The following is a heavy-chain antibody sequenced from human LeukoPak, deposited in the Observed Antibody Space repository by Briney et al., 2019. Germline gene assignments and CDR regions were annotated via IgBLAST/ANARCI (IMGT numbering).Heavy chain of an antibody. CDR3: AKETAYSSGWDYFDY. CDR2: ISGSGGST. J-gene: IGHJ4*02. D-gene: IGHD6-19*01. CDR1: GFTFSESW. Sequence: GGSLRLSCVVSGFTFSESWMSWVRQAPGKGLEWVSAISGSGGSTYYADSVKGRFTISRDNSKNTLYLQMNSLRAEDTAVYYCAKETAYSSGWDYFDYWGQGTLVTVSS. V-gene: IGHV3-23*01.